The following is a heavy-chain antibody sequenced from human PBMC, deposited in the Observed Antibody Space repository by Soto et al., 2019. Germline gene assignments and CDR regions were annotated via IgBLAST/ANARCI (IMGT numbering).Heavy chain of an antibody. J-gene: IGHJ4*02. CDR3: ARDAGRDGYNFYFDY. Sequence: SETLSLTCTVSGGSVSSGSYYWSWIRQPPGKGLEWIGYIYYSGSTNYNPSLKSRVTISVDTSKNQFSLKLSSVTAADTAVYYCARDAGRDGYNFYFDYWGQGTLVTVSS. V-gene: IGHV4-61*01. CDR2: IYYSGST. CDR1: GGSVSSGSYY. D-gene: IGHD5-12*01.